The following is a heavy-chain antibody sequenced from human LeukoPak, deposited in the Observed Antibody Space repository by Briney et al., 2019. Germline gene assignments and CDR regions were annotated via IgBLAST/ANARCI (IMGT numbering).Heavy chain of an antibody. Sequence: PGRCLSLACPPSAFTFSSYAMSCAHHPPREWLESLSAIVISGANTYYAHSVTGPLTISTNNSKNTLCLQINSLRADDTAINFCAKGAVDPGEETLTYYFDYWGQGTLVTVSS. V-gene: IGHV3-23*01. CDR3: AKGAVDPGEETLTYYFDY. J-gene: IGHJ4*02. CDR2: IVISGANT. D-gene: IGHD6-19*01. CDR1: AFTFSSYA.